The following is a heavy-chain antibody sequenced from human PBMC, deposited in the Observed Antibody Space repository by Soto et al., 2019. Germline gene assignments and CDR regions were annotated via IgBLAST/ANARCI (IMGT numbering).Heavy chain of an antibody. CDR3: ARDLGRSNGFYGMDV. CDR1: GFTFSSYS. D-gene: IGHD5-18*01. J-gene: IGHJ6*02. V-gene: IGHV3-21*01. Sequence: LRLSCAASGFTFSSYSMNWVRQAPGKGLEWVSSISSSSSYIYYADSVKGRFTISRDNAKNSLYLQMNSLRAEDTAVYYCARDLGRSNGFYGMDVWGQGTTGTVS. CDR2: ISSSSSYI.